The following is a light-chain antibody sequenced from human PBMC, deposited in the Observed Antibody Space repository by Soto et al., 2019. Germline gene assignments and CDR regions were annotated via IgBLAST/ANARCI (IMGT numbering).Light chain of an antibody. J-gene: IGKJ2*01. V-gene: IGKV4-1*01. Sequence: DIVMTQSPDSLAVSLGERATINCKSSQSVLYSSTNKNYLAWYQQKAGQPPKLLIYWASTRESGVPDRISGSGSGTDFTLTISSLQAEAVAVYYCQQYYSSPRTFCQGTKLEIK. CDR3: QQYYSSPRT. CDR1: QSVLYSSTNKNY. CDR2: WAS.